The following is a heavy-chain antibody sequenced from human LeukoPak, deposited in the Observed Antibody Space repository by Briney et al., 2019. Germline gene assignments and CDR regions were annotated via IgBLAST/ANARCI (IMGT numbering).Heavy chain of an antibody. J-gene: IGHJ4*02. D-gene: IGHD6-6*01. Sequence: GGSLRLSCAASGFTFSSYSMHWVRQAPGKGLEWVAFIRYDGSNKYYADSVKGRFTISRDNSKNTLYPQMNSLRAEDTAVYYCANGGSSSWGYFDYWGQGTLVTVSS. V-gene: IGHV3-30*02. CDR3: ANGGSSSWGYFDY. CDR1: GFTFSSYS. CDR2: IRYDGSNK.